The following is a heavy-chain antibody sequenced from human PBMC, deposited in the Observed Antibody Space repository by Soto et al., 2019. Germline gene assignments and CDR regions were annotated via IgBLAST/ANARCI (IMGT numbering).Heavy chain of an antibody. J-gene: IGHJ4*02. CDR1: GCIFNKYA. CDR3: ANWVEGTMVYFDY. Sequence: GGSLRLSWAASGCIFNKYAMSWARQAPGKGLEWVSAISGGGDRTYYADSVKGRFTISRDNSKKILYLQMRSLRADDTAVYYCANWVEGTMVYFDYWGLGTLVTVSS. CDR2: ISGGGDRT. D-gene: IGHD2-8*01. V-gene: IGHV3-23*01.